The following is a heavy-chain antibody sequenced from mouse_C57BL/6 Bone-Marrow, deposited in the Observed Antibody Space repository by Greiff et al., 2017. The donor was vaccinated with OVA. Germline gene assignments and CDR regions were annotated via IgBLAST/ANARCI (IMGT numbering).Heavy chain of an antibody. D-gene: IGHD1-1*01. Sequence: QVQLQQSVAELARPGASVKLSCKASGYTFTSSGISWVKQRTGQGLEWIGVIYPGIGNTYYNEKFKGKATLTADKASSTAYMELRSLTSEDSAVYFCARSGVVAKDYWGQGTTLTVSS. V-gene: IGHV1-81*01. CDR2: IYPGIGNT. J-gene: IGHJ2*01. CDR3: ARSGVVAKDY. CDR1: GYTFTSSG.